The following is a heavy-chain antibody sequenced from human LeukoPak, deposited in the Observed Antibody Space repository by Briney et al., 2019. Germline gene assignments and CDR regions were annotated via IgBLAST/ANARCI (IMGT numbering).Heavy chain of an antibody. CDR2: INHSGST. CDR1: GGSFSGYY. D-gene: IGHD3-9*01. CDR3: ARRGWGYDILTCYSARYYYYYMDV. J-gene: IGHJ6*03. V-gene: IGHV4-34*01. Sequence: SETLSLTCAVYGGSFSGYYRSWIRQPPGKGLEWIGEINHSGSTNYNPSLKSRVTISVDTSKNQFSLKLSSVTAADTAVYYCARRGWGYDILTCYSARYYYYYMDVWGKGTTVTVSS.